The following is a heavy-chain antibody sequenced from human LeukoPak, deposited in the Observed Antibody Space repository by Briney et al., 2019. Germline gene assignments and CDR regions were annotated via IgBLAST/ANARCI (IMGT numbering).Heavy chain of an antibody. CDR1: GYRFTSYW. Sequence: GESLKISCKGSGYRFTSYWIGWVRQMPGKGLEWMGIIYPGDSDTRYSPSFQGQVTISADKSISTAYLQWSSLKASDTAMYYCARHGYSYGYSYYYYGMDVWGQGTTVTVSS. D-gene: IGHD5-18*01. CDR3: ARHGYSYGYSYYYYGMDV. CDR2: IYPGDSDT. J-gene: IGHJ6*02. V-gene: IGHV5-51*01.